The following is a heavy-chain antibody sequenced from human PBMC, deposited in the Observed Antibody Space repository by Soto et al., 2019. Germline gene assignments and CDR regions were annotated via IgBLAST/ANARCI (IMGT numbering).Heavy chain of an antibody. Sequence: WGSLRLFCAASGFTFSSYAMSWVRQAPGKGLEWVSAISGSGGSTYYADSVKGRFTISRDNSKNTLYLQMNSLRAEDTAVYYCAKDSSDFWSGYSDYMDVWGKGTMVTVSS. CDR1: GFTFSSYA. D-gene: IGHD3-3*01. J-gene: IGHJ6*03. V-gene: IGHV3-23*01. CDR3: AKDSSDFWSGYSDYMDV. CDR2: ISGSGGST.